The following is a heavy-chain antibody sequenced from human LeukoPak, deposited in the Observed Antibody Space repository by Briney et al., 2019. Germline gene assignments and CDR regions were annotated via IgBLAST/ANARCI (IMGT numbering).Heavy chain of an antibody. CDR3: ARIPKTTYFDY. D-gene: IGHD1-1*01. Sequence: PGGALRLSCAASGFTVSSKYMSWVRQAPGKGLEWVSVIYSGGSTDYVDSVKGRFTISRDNSENTLHLQMNSLRAEDTAVYYCARIPKTTYFDYWGQGTLVTVSS. J-gene: IGHJ4*02. CDR1: GFTVSSKY. CDR2: IYSGGST. V-gene: IGHV3-53*01.